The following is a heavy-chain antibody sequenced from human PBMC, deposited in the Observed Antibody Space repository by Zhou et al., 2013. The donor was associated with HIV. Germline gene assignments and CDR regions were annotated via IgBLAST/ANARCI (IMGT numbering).Heavy chain of an antibody. CDR3: ARNEWQQPFDY. J-gene: IGHJ4*02. Sequence: QVQLVQSGAEVKKPGASVKVSCKASGYTFTGYYMYWVRQAPGQGLEWMGWINPNNGGTNYAQKFQGRVTMTRDTSISTAYMELRSLRSNDTAVYYCARNEWQQPFDYWGQGTLVTVSS. V-gene: IGHV1-2*02. D-gene: IGHD6-13*01. CDR1: GYTFTGYY. CDR2: INPNNGGT.